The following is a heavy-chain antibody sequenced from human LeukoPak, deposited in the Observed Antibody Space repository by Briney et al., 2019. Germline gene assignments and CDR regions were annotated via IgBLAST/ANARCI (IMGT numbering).Heavy chain of an antibody. J-gene: IGHJ4*02. CDR3: AIDLYSSSWYYFDY. CDR1: GFTFDDYA. V-gene: IGHV3-9*03. CDR2: ISWNSGSI. D-gene: IGHD6-13*01. Sequence: GRSLRLSCAASGFTFDDYAMHWVRQAPGKGLDCVSGISWNSGSIGYADSVKGRFTISRDNAKNSLYLQMNSLRAEDMALYYCAIDLYSSSWYYFDYWGQGTQVTVSS.